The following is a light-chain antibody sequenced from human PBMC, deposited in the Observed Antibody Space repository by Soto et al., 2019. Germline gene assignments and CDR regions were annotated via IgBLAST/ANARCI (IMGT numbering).Light chain of an antibody. V-gene: IGLV3-1*01. CDR1: KLGDKY. CDR3: QAWDNSLV. J-gene: IGLJ2*01. CDR2: QDS. Sequence: SSELTQPPSVSVSPGQTASITCSGDKLGDKYARWYQQKPCQSPVLVIYQDSKRPSGIPERFYCSNSGNTAPLTISGTQAMDEADYYCQAWDNSLVFGGGTKLTVL.